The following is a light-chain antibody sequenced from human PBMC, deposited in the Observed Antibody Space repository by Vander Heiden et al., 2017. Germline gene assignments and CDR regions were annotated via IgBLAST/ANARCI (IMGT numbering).Light chain of an antibody. CDR1: QSISTS. J-gene: IGKJ1*01. CDR3: QQYNTFYRT. V-gene: IGKV1-5*03. Sequence: DIRMTQSPSTLSASVGDRVTITCRASQSISTSLAWYQQKPGKAPKLLISKASNLQGGVPSRFSGSRSETKFNLTHTRLQADDFATYYCQQYNTFYRTFGQGTKVEMK. CDR2: KAS.